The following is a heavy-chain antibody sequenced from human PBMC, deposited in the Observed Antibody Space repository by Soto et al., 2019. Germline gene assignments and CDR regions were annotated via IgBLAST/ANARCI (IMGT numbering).Heavy chain of an antibody. CDR2: ISYDGSNK. Sequence: GESLRLSCAASGFTFSSYGMHWVRQAPGKGLEWVAVISYDGSNKYYADSVKGRFTISRDNSKNTLYLQMNSLSAEDTAVYYCAKDLRPRXYYDFWSGHYYYYGMDVWGQGTTVTVSS. J-gene: IGHJ6*01. D-gene: IGHD3-3*01. CDR3: AKDLRPRXYYDFWSGHYYYYGMDV. V-gene: IGHV3-30*18. CDR1: GFTFSSYG.